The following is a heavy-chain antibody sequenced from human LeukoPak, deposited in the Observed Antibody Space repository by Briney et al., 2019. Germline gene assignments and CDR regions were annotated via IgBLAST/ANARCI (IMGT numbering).Heavy chain of an antibody. CDR2: IIPIFGTA. Sequence: SVKVSCKASGGTFSSYAIGWVRQAPGQGLEWMGGIIPIFGTANYAQKFQGRVTITTDESTSTAYMELSSLRSEDTAVYYCAVPKGGSSWYAQIDYWGQGTLVTVSS. J-gene: IGHJ4*02. D-gene: IGHD6-13*01. V-gene: IGHV1-69*05. CDR1: GGTFSSYA. CDR3: AVPKGGSSWYAQIDY.